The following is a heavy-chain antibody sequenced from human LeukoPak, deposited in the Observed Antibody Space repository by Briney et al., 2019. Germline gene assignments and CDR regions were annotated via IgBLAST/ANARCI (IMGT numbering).Heavy chain of an antibody. J-gene: IGHJ4*02. D-gene: IGHD2-15*01. CDR1: GFTFSSYG. CDR3: AKLVQEVVAATPLDY. CDR2: ISYDGSNK. Sequence: GGSLRLSCAASGFTFSSYGMHWVRQAPGKGLEWVAVISYDGSNKYYADSVKGRFTISRDNSKNTLYLQMNSLRAEDTAVYYCAKLVQEVVAATPLDYWGQGTLVTVSS. V-gene: IGHV3-30*18.